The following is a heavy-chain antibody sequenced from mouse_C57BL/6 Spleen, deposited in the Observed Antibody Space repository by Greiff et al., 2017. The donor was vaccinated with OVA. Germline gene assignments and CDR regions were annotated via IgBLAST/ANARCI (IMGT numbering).Heavy chain of an antibody. CDR1: GFTFSSYA. Sequence: EVMLVESGGGLVKPGGSLTLSCAASGFTFSSYAMSWVRQTPEKRLEWVATISDGGSYTYYPDNVKGRFTISSDNAKNNLYLQMSNLKSEDTTMYDCARGGYYGSSPYFDYWGQGTTLTVSS. CDR3: ARGGYYGSSPYFDY. CDR2: ISDGGSYT. V-gene: IGHV5-4*03. J-gene: IGHJ2*01. D-gene: IGHD1-1*01.